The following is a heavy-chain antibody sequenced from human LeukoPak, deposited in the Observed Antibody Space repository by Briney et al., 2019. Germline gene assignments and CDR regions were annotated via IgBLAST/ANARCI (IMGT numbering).Heavy chain of an antibody. J-gene: IGHJ4*02. CDR2: ISSSGSTI. CDR1: GFTFSSYE. CDR3: ARATEFIYYDSSGSIEDYFDY. Sequence: GGSLRLSCAASGFTFSSYEMNWVRQAPGKGLEWVSYISSSGSTIYYADSVKGRFTISRDNAKNSLYLQMNSLRAEDAAVYYCARATEFIYYDSSGSIEDYFDYWGQGTLVTVSS. D-gene: IGHD3-22*01. V-gene: IGHV3-48*03.